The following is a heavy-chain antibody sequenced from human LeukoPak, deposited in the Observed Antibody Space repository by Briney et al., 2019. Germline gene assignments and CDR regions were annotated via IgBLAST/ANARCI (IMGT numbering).Heavy chain of an antibody. CDR1: GYTFTSYD. D-gene: IGHD3-3*01. Sequence: ASVKVSCKASGYTFTSYDIIWVRQAPGQGLEWVGWISAYNGHTNYAQKLQGRVTMATDTSTSTAYMELRSLRSDDTAVYYCVRYTPYDFWSGYSNGADYWGQGTLVTVSS. CDR2: ISAYNGHT. J-gene: IGHJ4*02. CDR3: VRYTPYDFWSGYSNGADY. V-gene: IGHV1-18*01.